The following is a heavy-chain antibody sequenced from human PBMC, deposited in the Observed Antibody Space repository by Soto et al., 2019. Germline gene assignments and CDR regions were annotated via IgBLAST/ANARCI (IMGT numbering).Heavy chain of an antibody. CDR1: GFDFSAYA. J-gene: IGHJ4*02. CDR3: AKDWPGTSSVTSDY. Sequence: EVHLLQSGGTLIQPGVSLRLSCEASGFDFSAYAMTWVRQAPGKGLEWVSGITYTGDTTYYADSVKGRFTISRDNFKNTVYLQLNSLRPDDTAMYYCAKDWPGTSSVTSDYWGQGTLVTVSS. V-gene: IGHV3-23*01. CDR2: ITYTGDTT. D-gene: IGHD4-17*01.